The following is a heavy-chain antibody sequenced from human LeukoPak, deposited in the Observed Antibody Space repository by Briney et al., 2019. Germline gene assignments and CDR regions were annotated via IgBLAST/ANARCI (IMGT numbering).Heavy chain of an antibody. Sequence: PSETLSLTCAVYGGSFSGYYCSWIRQPPGKGLEWIGEINHSGSTNYNPSLKSRVTISVDTSKNQFSLKLSSVTAADTAVYYCARASPPYYYDSSGFDYWGQGTLVTVSS. CDR1: GGSFSGYY. V-gene: IGHV4-34*01. CDR2: INHSGST. J-gene: IGHJ4*02. D-gene: IGHD3-22*01. CDR3: ARASPPYYYDSSGFDY.